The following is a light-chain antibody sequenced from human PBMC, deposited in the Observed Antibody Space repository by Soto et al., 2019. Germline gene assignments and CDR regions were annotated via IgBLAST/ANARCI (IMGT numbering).Light chain of an antibody. V-gene: IGKV3-20*01. CDR1: QSVSNNY. J-gene: IGKJ1*01. CDR3: QQYGSPGT. Sequence: TSLTQSPGTRSLSPGERATLSCRASQSVSNNYLAWYQQPPGQAPGLLICGASKRATGIPDRFSGSASATDFPLTISRLAPEDSAVYYCQQYGSPGTFGQGTKVDIK. CDR2: GAS.